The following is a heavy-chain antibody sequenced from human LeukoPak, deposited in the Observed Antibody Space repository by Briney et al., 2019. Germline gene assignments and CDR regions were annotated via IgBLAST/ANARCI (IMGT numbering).Heavy chain of an antibody. CDR3: ARHSARWELEAFGY. D-gene: IGHD1-26*01. CDR1: GGSFSGYY. CDR2: IYYSGST. J-gene: IGHJ4*02. V-gene: IGHV4-34*01. Sequence: SETLSLTCAVYGGSFSGYYWSWIRQPPGKGLEWIGSIYYSGSTYYNPSLKSRVTISVDTSKNQFSLKLSSVTAADTAVYYCARHSARWELEAFGYWGQGTLVTVSS.